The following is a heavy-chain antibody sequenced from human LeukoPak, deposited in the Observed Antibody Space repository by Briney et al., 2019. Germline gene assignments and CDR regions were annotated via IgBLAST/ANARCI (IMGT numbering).Heavy chain of an antibody. D-gene: IGHD4-11*01. CDR1: GGTFSNYD. Sequence: AVKVPHEDWGGTFSNYDISQVRQAPGQGLEWMGRIIPILGIANHAQEFQGRVTINADKSTNTAYMELSSLRSEDTAVYYFARASSNYKFDYWGQGTLVSVSS. V-gene: IGHV1-69*04. J-gene: IGHJ4*02. CDR3: ARASSNYKFDY. CDR2: IIPILGIA.